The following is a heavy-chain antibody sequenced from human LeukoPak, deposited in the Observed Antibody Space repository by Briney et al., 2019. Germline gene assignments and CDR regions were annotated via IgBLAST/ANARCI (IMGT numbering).Heavy chain of an antibody. CDR2: IYYSGST. J-gene: IGHJ5*02. CDR1: GGSISSYY. CDR3: ARARDGHINNWFDP. Sequence: SETLSLTCTVSGGSISSYYWSWIRQPPGKGLEWIGYIYYSGSTNYNPSLKSRVTISVDTSKNQFSLKMSSVTAADTAVYYCARARDGHINNWFDPWGQGTLVSVSS. D-gene: IGHD5-24*01. V-gene: IGHV4-59*01.